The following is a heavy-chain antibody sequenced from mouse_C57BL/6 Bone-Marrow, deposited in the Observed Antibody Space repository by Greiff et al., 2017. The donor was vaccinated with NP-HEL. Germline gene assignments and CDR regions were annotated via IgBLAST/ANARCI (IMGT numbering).Heavy chain of an antibody. J-gene: IGHJ4*01. CDR2: ISYDGSN. Sequence: VQLKESGPGLVKPSQSLSLTCSVTGYSITSGYYWNWIRQFPGNKLEWMGYISYDGSNNYNPSLKNRISITRDTSKNQFFLKLNSVTTEDTATYYCARIYYDYEKDAMDYWGQGTSVTVSS. D-gene: IGHD2-4*01. CDR3: ARIYYDYEKDAMDY. V-gene: IGHV3-6*01. CDR1: GYSITSGYY.